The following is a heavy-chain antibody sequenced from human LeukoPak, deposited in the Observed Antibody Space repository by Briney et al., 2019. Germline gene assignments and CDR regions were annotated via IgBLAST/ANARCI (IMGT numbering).Heavy chain of an antibody. D-gene: IGHD2-21*01. CDR1: GFTFSDYY. V-gene: IGHV3-11*04. CDR3: VRHGPLSGGDFDY. J-gene: IGHJ4*02. CDR2: ISSSGDII. Sequence: GGSLRLSCAASGFTFSDYYMSWIRQAPGKGLEWVSYISSSGDIIYYADSVKGRFTISRDNAKNSLYLQMSSLRAEDTAVYHCVRHGPLSGGDFDYWGQGTLVTVSS.